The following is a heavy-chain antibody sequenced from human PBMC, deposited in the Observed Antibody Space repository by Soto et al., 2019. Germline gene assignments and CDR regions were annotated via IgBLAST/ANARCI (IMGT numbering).Heavy chain of an antibody. CDR3: ARVGYCSSTPRWPIGYFEY. D-gene: IGHD2-2*01. Sequence: QVQLQESGPGLVKPSETLSLTCTVSGDSISSFYWTWIRQPPGKGLEWVGYIFSSGSTNYSPSLKSRVTISVETSENQCYLTLTSVTAADTAVYYCARVGYCSSTPRWPIGYFEYWGQGTLVTVSS. CDR2: IFSSGST. V-gene: IGHV4-59*01. J-gene: IGHJ4*02. CDR1: GDSISSFY.